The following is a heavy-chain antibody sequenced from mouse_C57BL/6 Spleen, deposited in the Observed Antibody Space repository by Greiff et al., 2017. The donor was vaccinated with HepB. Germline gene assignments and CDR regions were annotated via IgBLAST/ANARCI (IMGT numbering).Heavy chain of an antibody. D-gene: IGHD1-1*01. J-gene: IGHJ2*01. CDR3: ARENYGSSSHFDY. CDR1: GYAFSSSW. Sequence: QVQLQQSGPELVKPGASVKISCKASGYAFSSSWMNWVKQRPGKGLEWIGRIYPGDGDTNYNGKFKGKATLTADKSSSTAYMQLSSLTSEDSAVYFCARENYGSSSHFDYWGQGTTLTVSS. V-gene: IGHV1-82*01. CDR2: IYPGDGDT.